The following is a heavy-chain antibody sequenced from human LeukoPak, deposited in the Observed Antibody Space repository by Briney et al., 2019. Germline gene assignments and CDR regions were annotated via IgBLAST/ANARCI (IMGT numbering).Heavy chain of an antibody. D-gene: IGHD3-22*01. CDR2: IGAYNGNT. V-gene: IGHV1-18*01. Sequence: ASVKASCKASGYTFTSYGISWVRQAPGQGLEWMGWIGAYNGNTNYAQKLQGRVTMTTDTSTSTAYMELRSLRSDDTAVYYCARGNYDSSGYYYYFDYWGQGTLVTVSS. CDR1: GYTFTSYG. J-gene: IGHJ4*02. CDR3: ARGNYDSSGYYYYFDY.